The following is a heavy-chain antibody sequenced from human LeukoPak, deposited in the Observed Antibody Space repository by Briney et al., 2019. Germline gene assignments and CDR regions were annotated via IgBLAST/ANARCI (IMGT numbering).Heavy chain of an antibody. J-gene: IGHJ4*02. CDR3: AKEGAAGGKMQYCFDY. CDR2: TSDDGTTK. Sequence: GGSLRLSCAASGFTFSSYGMHWVRQAPGKGLEWVAVTSDDGTTKYYADSVKGRFTISRDNSKNTLYLEMNSLRAEDTAVYYCAKEGAAGGKMQYCFDYWGQGTLVTVSS. D-gene: IGHD6-13*01. CDR1: GFTFSSYG. V-gene: IGHV3-30*18.